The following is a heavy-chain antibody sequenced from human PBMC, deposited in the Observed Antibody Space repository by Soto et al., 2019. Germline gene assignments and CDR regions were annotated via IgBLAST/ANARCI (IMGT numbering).Heavy chain of an antibody. D-gene: IGHD3-16*02. Sequence: GGSLRLSCAASGFTFSSYWMHWVRQAPGKGLVWVSRINSDGSSTSYSDSVKGRFTISRDNAKNTLYLQMNSLRDEDTAVYYCAIVLSPEYTWGSYSSHAFDIWGQGTMVTVSS. V-gene: IGHV3-74*01. J-gene: IGHJ3*02. CDR1: GFTFSSYW. CDR2: INSDGSST. CDR3: AIVLSPEYTWGSYSSHAFDI.